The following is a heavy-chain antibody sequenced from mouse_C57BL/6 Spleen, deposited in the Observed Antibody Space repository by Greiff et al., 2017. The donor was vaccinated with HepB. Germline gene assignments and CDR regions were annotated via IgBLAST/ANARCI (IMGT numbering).Heavy chain of an antibody. CDR2: INPNNGGT. CDR1: GYTFTDYY. J-gene: IGHJ4*01. D-gene: IGHD2-14*01. Sequence: VQLQQSGPELVKPGASVKISCKASGYTFTDYYMNWVKQSHGKSLEWIGDINPNNGGTSYNQKFKGKATLTVDKSSSTAYMELRSLTSEDSAVYYCASRTPPYAMDYWGQGTSVTVSS. CDR3: ASRTPPYAMDY. V-gene: IGHV1-26*01.